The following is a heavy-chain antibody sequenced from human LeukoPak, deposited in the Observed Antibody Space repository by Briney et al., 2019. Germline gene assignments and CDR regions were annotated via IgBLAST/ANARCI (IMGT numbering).Heavy chain of an antibody. CDR3: ARDLGYCTNGVCHTRFDY. J-gene: IGHJ4*02. D-gene: IGHD2-8*01. CDR2: ISDSSAM. V-gene: IGHV3-48*04. Sequence: GGSLRLSCAASGFTFSTYSMKWVRQAPGKGLEWVSYISDSSAMYYADSVRGRFSISRDNTKGSLFLQLNSLRAEDTAVYYCARDLGYCTNGVCHTRFDYWGQGTLVAVSS. CDR1: GFTFSTYS.